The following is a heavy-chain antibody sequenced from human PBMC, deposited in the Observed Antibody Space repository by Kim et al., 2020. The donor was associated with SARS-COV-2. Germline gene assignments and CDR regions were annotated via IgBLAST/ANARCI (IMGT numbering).Heavy chain of an antibody. D-gene: IGHD7-27*01. CDR3: TRDARLTIVSPGDFDI. CDR2: IRPDGSET. CDR1: GFTFTNYW. J-gene: IGHJ3*02. V-gene: IGHV3-74*01. Sequence: GGSLRLSCAASGFTFTNYWMHWVRQAPGKGLVWVSRIRPDGSETGYSDSVRGRFTISRDIAKNMLYLQMNSLTAEDTAVYYCTRDARLTIVSPGDFDIWGQGTVVTVSS.